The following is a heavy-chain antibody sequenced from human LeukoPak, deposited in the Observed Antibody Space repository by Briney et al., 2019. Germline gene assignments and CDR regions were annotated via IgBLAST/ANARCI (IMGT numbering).Heavy chain of an antibody. D-gene: IGHD3-10*02. CDR3: AKDGSETGYVLNYYFDY. V-gene: IGHV3-30*18. CDR1: GFTFSSYG. J-gene: IGHJ4*02. Sequence: GGSLRLSCAASGFTFSSYGMHWVRQAPGKGLEWVAVISYDGSNKYYADSVKGRFTISRDNSKNTLYLQMNSLRAEDTAVYYCAKDGSETGYVLNYYFDYWGQGTLVTVSS. CDR2: ISYDGSNK.